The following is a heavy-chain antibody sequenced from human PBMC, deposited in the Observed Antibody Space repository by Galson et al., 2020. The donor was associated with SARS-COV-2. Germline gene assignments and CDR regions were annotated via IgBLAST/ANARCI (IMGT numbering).Heavy chain of an antibody. CDR2: ISSSSSYI. J-gene: IGHJ3*02. D-gene: IGHD3-16*01. CDR1: GFTFSSYS. CDR3: AGVYGSRLGRAFDI. Sequence: GGSLRLSCAASGFTFSSYSMNWVRQAPGKGLEWVSSISSSSSYIYYADLVKGRFTISRDNAKNSLYLQMNSLRAEDTAVYYCAGVYGSRLGRAFDIWGQGTMVAVSS. V-gene: IGHV3-21*01.